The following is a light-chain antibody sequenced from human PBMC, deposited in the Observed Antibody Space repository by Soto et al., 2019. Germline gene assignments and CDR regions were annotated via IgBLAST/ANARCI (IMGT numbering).Light chain of an antibody. CDR3: QQYDTWPPYT. CDR1: QSVSIY. CDR2: GAS. Sequence: EIVLTQSPATLSVSLGERATLSCRASQSVSIYLAWYQQKPGQAPRLLIYGASTRATGIPGRFSGSGSGTEFTLTISSLQPEDFAVYYCQQYDTWPPYTFGQGTKLEIK. J-gene: IGKJ2*01. V-gene: IGKV3-15*01.